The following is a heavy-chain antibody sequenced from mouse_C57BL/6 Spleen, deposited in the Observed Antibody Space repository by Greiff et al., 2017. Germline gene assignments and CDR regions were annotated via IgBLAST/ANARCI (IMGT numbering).Heavy chain of an antibody. CDR3: ARDSNYGGWFAY. CDR1: GYSFTGYY. Sequence: EVQLQQSGPELVKPGASVKISCKASGYSFTGYYMNWVKQSPEKSLEWIGEINPSTGGTTYNQKFKAKATLTVDKSSSTAYMQLKGLTSEDSAIYYCARDSNYGGWFAYWGQGTLVTVSA. V-gene: IGHV1-42*01. CDR2: INPSTGGT. D-gene: IGHD2-5*01. J-gene: IGHJ3*01.